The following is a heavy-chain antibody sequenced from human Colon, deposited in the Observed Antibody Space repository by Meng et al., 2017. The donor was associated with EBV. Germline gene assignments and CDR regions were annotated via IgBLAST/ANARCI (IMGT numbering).Heavy chain of an antibody. D-gene: IGHD4-17*01. Sequence: QMQLQEAGPRLVKTSEPLSLACTVSGGSRDNSDFFWDGIRQPPGKGLEWIGSFRYSGTAYYNPSLTSRVTISVDTSKNQFSLNLSSLTAADTAVYYCARHVYGDSYGFWGQGTLVTVSS. CDR1: GGSRDNSDFF. J-gene: IGHJ4*02. V-gene: IGHV4-39*01. CDR3: ARHVYGDSYGF. CDR2: FRYSGTA.